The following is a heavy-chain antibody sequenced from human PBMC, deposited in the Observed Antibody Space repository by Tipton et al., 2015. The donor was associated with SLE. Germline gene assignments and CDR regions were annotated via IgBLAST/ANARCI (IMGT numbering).Heavy chain of an antibody. CDR1: GGSISSSNW. D-gene: IGHD7-27*01. J-gene: IGHJ4*02. CDR3: ARGQLGELDY. CDR2: IYHSGST. Sequence: TLSLTCAVPGGSISSSNWWSWVRQPPGKGLEWIGEIYHSGSTNYNPSLKSRVTISVDASKNQFSLKLSSVTAADTAVYYCARGQLGELDYWGQGTLVTVSS. V-gene: IGHV4-4*02.